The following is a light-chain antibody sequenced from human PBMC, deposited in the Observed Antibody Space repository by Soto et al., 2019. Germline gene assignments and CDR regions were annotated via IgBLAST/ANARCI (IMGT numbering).Light chain of an antibody. V-gene: IGLV2-14*03. CDR3: NSYTSTNTPYV. Sequence: QSVLTQPASVSGSPGQSITISCSGTSSDVGGYNFVSWYQQQPGKAPKLIIYDVFYRPPGVSYRFSASKSGNTASLTISGLQAEDEADYYCNSYTSTNTPYVFGTGTKLTVL. J-gene: IGLJ1*01. CDR1: SSDVGGYNF. CDR2: DVF.